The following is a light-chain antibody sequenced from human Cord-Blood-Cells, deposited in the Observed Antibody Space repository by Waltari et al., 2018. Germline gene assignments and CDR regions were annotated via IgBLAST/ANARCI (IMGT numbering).Light chain of an antibody. CDR1: QSVSSN. J-gene: IGKJ3*01. Sequence: EIVMTQSPATLSVSPGERATLSGRASQSVSSNLAWYQQKPRQAPRLLLYGASSRATGIPARFSGSGSGTEFTLTISSLQSEDFAVYYCQQYNNWPLTFGPGTKVDIK. CDR2: GAS. CDR3: QQYNNWPLT. V-gene: IGKV3-15*01.